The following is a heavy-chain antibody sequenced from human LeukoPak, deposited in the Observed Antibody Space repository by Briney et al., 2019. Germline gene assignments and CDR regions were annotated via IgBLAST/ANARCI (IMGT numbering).Heavy chain of an antibody. CDR2: ISGSGGST. D-gene: IGHD3-10*01. V-gene: IGHV3-23*01. CDR3: AKDRDMSSDYNDY. Sequence: SGGSLRLSCAASGFTFSSYGMSWVRQAPGKELEWVSAISGSGGSTYYADSVKGRFTISRDNSKNTLYLQMNSLRAEDTAVYYCAKDRDMSSDYNDYWGQGTLVTVSS. CDR1: GFTFSSYG. J-gene: IGHJ4*02.